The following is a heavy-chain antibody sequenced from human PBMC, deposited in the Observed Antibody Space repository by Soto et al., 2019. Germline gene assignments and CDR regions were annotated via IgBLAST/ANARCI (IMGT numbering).Heavy chain of an antibody. J-gene: IGHJ6*02. Sequence: GASVKFSCKASGYTFTGYYMHWVRQAPGQGLEWMGWINPNSGGTNYAQKFQGRVTMTRDTSISTAYMELSRLRSDDTAVYYCARDLNLNYDFWSGYSPDAGMDVWGQGTTVTVSS. D-gene: IGHD3-3*01. CDR1: GYTFTGYY. CDR2: INPNSGGT. V-gene: IGHV1-2*02. CDR3: ARDLNLNYDFWSGYSPDAGMDV.